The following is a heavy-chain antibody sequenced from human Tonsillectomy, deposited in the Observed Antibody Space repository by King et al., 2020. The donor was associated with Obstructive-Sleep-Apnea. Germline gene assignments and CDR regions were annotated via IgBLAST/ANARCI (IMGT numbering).Heavy chain of an antibody. V-gene: IGHV3-30-3*01. CDR2: ISYDGSNK. CDR3: ARGHGAGYNPTPNYSYYGMDV. CDR1: GFTFSSYA. Sequence: QLVQSGGGVVQPGRSLRLSCAASGFTFSSYAMHWVRQAPGKGLEWVAVISYDGSNKYYADSVKGRFTISRDNSKNTLYLQMNSLRADDTAVYYCARGHGAGYNPTPNYSYYGMDVWGQGTTVTVSS. D-gene: IGHD5-24*01. J-gene: IGHJ6*02.